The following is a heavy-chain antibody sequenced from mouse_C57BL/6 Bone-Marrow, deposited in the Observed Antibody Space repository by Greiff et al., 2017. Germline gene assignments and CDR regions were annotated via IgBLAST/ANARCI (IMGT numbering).Heavy chain of an antibody. CDR3: AIEGTTVVDNY. CDR1: GYTFTSYW. D-gene: IGHD1-1*01. J-gene: IGHJ2*01. CDR2: IHPSDSDT. Sequence: QVQLKQPGAELVKPGASVKVSCKASGYTFTSYWMHWVKQRPGQGLEWIGRIHPSDSDTNYNQKFKGKATLTVDKSSSTAYMQLSSLTSGDSAVYYCAIEGTTVVDNYWGQGTTLTVSS. V-gene: IGHV1-74*01.